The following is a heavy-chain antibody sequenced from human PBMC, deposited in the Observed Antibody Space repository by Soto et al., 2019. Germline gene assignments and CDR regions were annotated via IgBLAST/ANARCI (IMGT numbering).Heavy chain of an antibody. J-gene: IGHJ4*02. CDR1: GFKFSNYA. CDR2: ISATGGGT. D-gene: IGHD3-16*01. CDR3: AKDRRAGGNSAFYFDF. Sequence: EVQMLASGGGLGQPGGSLRLSCAASGFKFSNYAMSWVRQAPGKGLEWVSLISATGGGTYYADSVKGRFTISRDNYHNTLYLQVHSLTAEDTAVYYCAKDRRAGGNSAFYFDFWGQGAQVTVSS. V-gene: IGHV3-23*01.